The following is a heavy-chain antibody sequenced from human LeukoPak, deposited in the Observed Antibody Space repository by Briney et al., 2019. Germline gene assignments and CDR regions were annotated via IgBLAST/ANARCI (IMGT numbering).Heavy chain of an antibody. D-gene: IGHD4-11*01. V-gene: IGHV3-30*03. J-gene: IGHJ4*02. Sequence: GGSLRLSCAASGFTFSTYGMHWVRQAPDKGLEWMAVISYDGSNKYYADSVKGRFTISRDNSRNTLYLQMNSLRAEDTAVYYCARDDPDSNYMDYWGQGTLVIVSS. CDR2: ISYDGSNK. CDR1: GFTFSTYG. CDR3: ARDDPDSNYMDY.